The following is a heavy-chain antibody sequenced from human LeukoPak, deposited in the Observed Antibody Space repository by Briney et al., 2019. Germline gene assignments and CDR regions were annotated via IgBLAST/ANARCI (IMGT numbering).Heavy chain of an antibody. V-gene: IGHV3-7*01. CDR1: GFTFSSYA. CDR2: IKQDGSEK. J-gene: IGHJ6*02. D-gene: IGHD2-2*01. CDR3: ARVGCSSTSCLYYYYYYGMDV. Sequence: GGSLRLSCAASGFTFSSYAMSWVRQAPGKGLEWVANIKQDGSEKYYVDSVKGRFTISRDNAKNSLYLQMNSLRAEDTAVYYCARVGCSSTSCLYYYYYYGMDVWGQGTTVTVSS.